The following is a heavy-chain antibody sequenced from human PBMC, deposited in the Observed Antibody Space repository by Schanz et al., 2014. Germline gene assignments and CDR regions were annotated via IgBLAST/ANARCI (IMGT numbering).Heavy chain of an antibody. D-gene: IGHD2-2*02. Sequence: QVQLVQSEAEVKKPGSSVKVSCKASGGTFSSYTISWVRQAPGQGLEWMGRIIPILGIANYAQNFQGRVTITADKSTSTAYMELTGLRSEDTAVYYCAGTYCSSTSCYTGYYYMDVWGKGTTVTVSS. J-gene: IGHJ6*03. V-gene: IGHV1-69*02. CDR1: GGTFSSYT. CDR2: IIPILGIA. CDR3: AGTYCSSTSCYTGYYYMDV.